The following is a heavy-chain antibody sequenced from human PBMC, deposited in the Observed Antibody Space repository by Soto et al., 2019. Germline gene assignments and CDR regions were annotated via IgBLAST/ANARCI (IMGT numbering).Heavy chain of an antibody. Sequence: QVQLVESGGGVVQPGRSLRLSCAASGFTFSSYAMHWVRQAPGKGLEWVAVISYDGSNKYYADSVKGRFTISRDNSKNTLYLQMNSLRAEDTAVYYCARAPWELPHHDAFAIWGQGTMVTVSS. V-gene: IGHV3-30-3*01. CDR1: GFTFSSYA. CDR3: ARAPWELPHHDAFAI. D-gene: IGHD1-26*01. J-gene: IGHJ3*02. CDR2: ISYDGSNK.